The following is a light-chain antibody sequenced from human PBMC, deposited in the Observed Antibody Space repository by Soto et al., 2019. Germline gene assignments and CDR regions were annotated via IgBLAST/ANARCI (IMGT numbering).Light chain of an antibody. Sequence: DIQMTQSPSTLSASVGDRVTITCRASQSIYGWLAWYQQKPGKVPNLLIYKASSLQSGVPSRFSGSGYETDFTLTISSLQPYDFASYYCQQYKLYSTFGQGTKVEIK. CDR2: KAS. CDR1: QSIYGW. CDR3: QQYKLYST. V-gene: IGKV1-5*03. J-gene: IGKJ1*01.